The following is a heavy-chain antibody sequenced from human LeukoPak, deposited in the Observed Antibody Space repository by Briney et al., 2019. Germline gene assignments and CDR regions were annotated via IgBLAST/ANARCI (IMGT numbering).Heavy chain of an antibody. D-gene: IGHD3-10*01. V-gene: IGHV3-33*01. CDR2: IWSDVSNR. CDR1: GFTFSSYG. Sequence: GRSLRLSCAASGFTFSSYGVHWVRQAPGKGLEWVAVIWSDVSNRYYAEYVKGRFTISRDNSKNTLYLQMNSLRADDTAVYYCARERVYGSGSDNHPYDYWGQGTLVTVSS. J-gene: IGHJ4*02. CDR3: ARERVYGSGSDNHPYDY.